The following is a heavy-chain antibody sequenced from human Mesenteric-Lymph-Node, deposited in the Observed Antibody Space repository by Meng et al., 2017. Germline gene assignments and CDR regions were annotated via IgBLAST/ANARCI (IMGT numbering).Heavy chain of an antibody. CDR1: GGSISSSD. CDR2: IYYSGST. Sequence: GQLRGPVPRLVKPPETLSPTFNVSGGSISSSDWSWIRQPPGKGLEWIGYIYYSGSTNYNPSLKSRVTISVDTSKNQFSLKLSSVTAADTAVYYCASYDILTGRFDSWGQGTLVTVSS. J-gene: IGHJ4*02. V-gene: IGHV4-59*01. CDR3: ASYDILTGRFDS. D-gene: IGHD3-9*01.